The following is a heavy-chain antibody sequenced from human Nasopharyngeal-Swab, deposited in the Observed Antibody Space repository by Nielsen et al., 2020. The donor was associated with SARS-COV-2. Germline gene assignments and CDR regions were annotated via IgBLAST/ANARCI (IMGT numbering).Heavy chain of an antibody. CDR3: AKDHGYYYGMDV. J-gene: IGHJ6*02. CDR2: ISWNGGSI. CDR1: GFTFDDYA. V-gene: IGHV3-9*01. Sequence: SLKISCAASGFTFDDYAMHWVRQAPGKGLEWVSGISWNGGSIGYADSVKGRFTISRDNAKNSLYLQMNSLRAEDTALYYCAKDHGYYYGMDVWGQGTTVTVSS.